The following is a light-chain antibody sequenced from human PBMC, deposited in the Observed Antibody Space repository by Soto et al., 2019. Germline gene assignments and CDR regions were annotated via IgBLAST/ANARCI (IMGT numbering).Light chain of an antibody. CDR1: QSVSRNY. CDR3: LQYDTSPRT. V-gene: IGKV3-20*01. Sequence: EIVLTQSPGTLSLSPGERATLSCRASQSVSRNYLAWDQQKRGQAPRLLIYGSYNRATRIPSRFSGSGSGTHFTLTISRLEPEDFAVYYFLQYDTSPRTFGQGTKVDI. J-gene: IGKJ1*01. CDR2: GSY.